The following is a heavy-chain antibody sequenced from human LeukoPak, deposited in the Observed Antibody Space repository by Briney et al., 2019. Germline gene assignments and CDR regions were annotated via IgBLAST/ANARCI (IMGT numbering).Heavy chain of an antibody. CDR3: ARGEPMGSY. J-gene: IGHJ4*02. D-gene: IGHD3-10*01. Sequence: PGGSLRLSCAASGFTFTTYWMHWVRQAPGKGLEWVANINQDGSEKHYVDSVKGRFTISRDNGKNSLYLQMNSLRAEDTAVYYCARGEPMGSYWGQGTLASVSS. CDR2: INQDGSEK. V-gene: IGHV3-7*01. CDR1: GFTFTTYW.